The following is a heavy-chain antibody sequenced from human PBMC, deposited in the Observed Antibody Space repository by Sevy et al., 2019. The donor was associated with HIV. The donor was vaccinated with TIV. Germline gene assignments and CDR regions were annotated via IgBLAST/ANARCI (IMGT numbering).Heavy chain of an antibody. CDR1: GDSISDYY. J-gene: IGHJ4*02. CDR2: ISHSGST. V-gene: IGHV4-59*01. CDR3: ARGMVLTDY. D-gene: IGHD2-8*01. Sequence: SETLSLTCNVSGDSISDYYWSWIRQSPWKGLEWIGYISHSGSTNHNPSLKRRVTLSADTSKNQISLKLTFVTAADTAVYYCARGMVLTDYWGQGTLVTVSS.